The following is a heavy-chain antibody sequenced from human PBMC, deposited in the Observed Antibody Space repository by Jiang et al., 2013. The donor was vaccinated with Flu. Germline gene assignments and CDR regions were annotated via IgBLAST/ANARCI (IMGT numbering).Heavy chain of an antibody. CDR1: GYTFTSYA. D-gene: IGHD5-24*01. J-gene: IGHJ3*02. CDR3: ARDPLERWLPDAFDI. Sequence: GAEVKKPGASVKVSCKASGYTFTSYAMHWVRQAPGQRLEWMGWINAGNGNTKYSQKFQGRVTITRDTSASTAYMELSSLRSEDTAVYYCARDPLERWLPDAFDIWGQGTMVTVSS. V-gene: IGHV1-3*01. CDR2: INAGNGNT.